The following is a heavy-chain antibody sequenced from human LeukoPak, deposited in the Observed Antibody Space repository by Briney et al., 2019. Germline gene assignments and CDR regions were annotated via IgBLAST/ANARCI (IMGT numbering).Heavy chain of an antibody. CDR1: GYTLTELS. Sequence: GASVKVSCKVSGYTLTELSMHWVRQAPGKGLEWMGGFDPEDGETIYAQKFQGRVTMTEDTSTDTAYMELSSLRSEDTAVYYCATDLGRYGYGLNDYWGQGTLVTVSS. D-gene: IGHD5-18*01. J-gene: IGHJ4*02. CDR2: FDPEDGET. CDR3: ATDLGRYGYGLNDY. V-gene: IGHV1-24*01.